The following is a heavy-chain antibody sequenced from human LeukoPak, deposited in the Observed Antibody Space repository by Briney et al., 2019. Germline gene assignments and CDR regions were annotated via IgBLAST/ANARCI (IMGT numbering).Heavy chain of an antibody. V-gene: IGHV1-2*02. CDR2: INPNSGGT. D-gene: IGHD6-13*01. J-gene: IGHJ4*02. Sequence: ASVKVSCKASGYTFTGYYMHWVRHAPGQGLEWMGWINPNSGGTNYAQKFQGRVTMTRDTSISTAYMDLSRLRSDDTAVYYCARGLGGIAAAGTLPDYWGQGTLVTVSS. CDR3: ARGLGGIAAAGTLPDY. CDR1: GYTFTGYY.